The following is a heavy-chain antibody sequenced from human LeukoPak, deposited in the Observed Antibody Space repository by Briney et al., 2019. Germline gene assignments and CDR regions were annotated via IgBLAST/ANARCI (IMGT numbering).Heavy chain of an antibody. CDR3: TTEPGNLWFGEFDFDY. CDR1: GFTFSNAW. J-gene: IGHJ4*02. Sequence: AGGSLRLSCAASGFTFSNAWMSWVRQAPGKGLEWVGRIKSKTDGGTTDYAAPVKGRFTISRDDSKNTLYLQMNSLKTEDTAVYYCTTEPGNLWFGEFDFDYWGQGTLVTVSS. V-gene: IGHV3-15*01. CDR2: IKSKTDGGTT. D-gene: IGHD3-10*01.